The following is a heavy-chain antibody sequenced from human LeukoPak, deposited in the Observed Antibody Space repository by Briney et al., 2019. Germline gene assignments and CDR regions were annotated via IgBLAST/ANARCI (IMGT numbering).Heavy chain of an antibody. CDR1: GFTFNNYA. D-gene: IGHD5-24*01. V-gene: IGHV3-23*01. Sequence: GGSLRLSCVASGFTFNNYAMTWVRQAPGKGLEWVSAISGSGYSTYYADSVKGRFTISRDNAKNSLYLQMNSLRAEDTAVYYCARDLGDGFNWFDPWGQGTLVTVSS. CDR3: ARDLGDGFNWFDP. CDR2: ISGSGYST. J-gene: IGHJ5*02.